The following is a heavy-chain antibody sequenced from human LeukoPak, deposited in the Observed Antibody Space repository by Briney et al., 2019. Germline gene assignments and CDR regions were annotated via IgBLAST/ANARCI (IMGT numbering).Heavy chain of an antibody. CDR1: GGTFSSYA. Sequence: ASVKVSCKASGGTFSSYAISWVRQAPGQGLEWMGRIIPILGIANCAQKFQGRVTITADKSTSTAYMELSSLRSEDTAVYYCAADCSGGSCYPAGSWFDPWGQGTLVTVSS. V-gene: IGHV1-69*04. CDR3: AADCSGGSCYPAGSWFDP. D-gene: IGHD2-15*01. J-gene: IGHJ5*02. CDR2: IIPILGIA.